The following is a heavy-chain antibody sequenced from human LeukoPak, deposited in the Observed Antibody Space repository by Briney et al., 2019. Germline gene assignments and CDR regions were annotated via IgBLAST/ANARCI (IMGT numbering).Heavy chain of an antibody. CDR1: GYTFTSYG. CDR2: ISAYNGNT. D-gene: IGHD2-15*01. CDR3: ARGGAGDCGVGSCYNPYNWFHP. Sequence: ASVKVSCKASGYTFTSYGITWVRQAPGQGLEWMGWISAYNGNTNYAQKFQGRVTMTTDTSTSTAYMELRSLRSDDTAVYYCARGGAGDCGVGSCYNPYNWFHPWGQGTLVTVSS. V-gene: IGHV1-18*01. J-gene: IGHJ5*02.